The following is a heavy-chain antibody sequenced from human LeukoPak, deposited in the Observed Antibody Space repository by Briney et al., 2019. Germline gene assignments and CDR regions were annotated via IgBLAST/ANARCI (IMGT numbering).Heavy chain of an antibody. D-gene: IGHD1-26*01. Sequence: GASVKVSCKASGGTFSSYAISWVRQAPGQGLEWMGGIIPIFGTANYAQKFQGRVTITTDESTSTAYMELSSLRSEDTAVYYCARKGVGATGWGDYWGQGTLVTVSS. CDR1: GGTFSSYA. CDR2: IIPIFGTA. V-gene: IGHV1-69*05. CDR3: ARKGVGATGWGDY. J-gene: IGHJ4*02.